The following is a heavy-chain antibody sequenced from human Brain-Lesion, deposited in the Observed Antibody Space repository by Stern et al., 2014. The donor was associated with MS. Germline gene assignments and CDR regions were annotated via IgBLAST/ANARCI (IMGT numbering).Heavy chain of an antibody. V-gene: IGHV4-30-2*01. Sequence: QLVESGSGLVKPSQTLSLTCTVSGDSISSGGFSWSWIRQPPGKGLEWIAYVYFGGKPCYVPSLKSRVTISVDRSKNQFSLKLTSVTAADTAVYYCARGDYNILTGFYGENNWFDPWGQGILVTVSS. D-gene: IGHD3-9*01. J-gene: IGHJ5*02. CDR2: VYFGGKP. CDR1: GDSISSGGFS. CDR3: ARGDYNILTGFYGENNWFDP.